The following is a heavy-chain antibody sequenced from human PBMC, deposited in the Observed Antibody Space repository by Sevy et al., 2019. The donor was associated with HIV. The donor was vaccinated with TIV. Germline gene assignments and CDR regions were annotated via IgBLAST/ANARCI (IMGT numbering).Heavy chain of an antibody. V-gene: IGHV4-34*01. CDR2: INHSGST. Sequence: SETLSLTCAVYGGSFSGYYWSWIRQPPGKGLEWIGEINHSGSTNYNPSLKSRVTISVDTSKNQFSLKLSSVTAADTAVYYCARARWYSGSYPPVRGPTNYYFDYWGQGTLVTVSS. D-gene: IGHD1-26*01. CDR1: GGSFSGYY. CDR3: ARARWYSGSYPPVRGPTNYYFDY. J-gene: IGHJ4*02.